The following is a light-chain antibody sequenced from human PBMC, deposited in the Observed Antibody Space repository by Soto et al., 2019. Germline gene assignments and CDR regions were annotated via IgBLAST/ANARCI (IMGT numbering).Light chain of an antibody. J-gene: IGKJ2*01. CDR2: AAS. V-gene: IGKV1-39*01. CDR1: QTISSY. Sequence: GDRVTITCRASQTISSYLNWYQQKPGKAPKLLIYAASSLQSGVPSRFSGSGSGTDFTLTISSLQPEDFATYYCQQSHSIPYTFGQGTKLEIK. CDR3: QQSHSIPYT.